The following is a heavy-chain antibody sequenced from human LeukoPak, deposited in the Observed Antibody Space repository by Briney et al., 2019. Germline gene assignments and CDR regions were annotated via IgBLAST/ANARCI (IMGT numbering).Heavy chain of an antibody. V-gene: IGHV3-20*04. CDR3: AKVDRRSDLPSYFDY. J-gene: IGHJ4*02. CDR2: RNGGST. Sequence: RGGSLRLSCAASGFTFDDYGMSWVRQAPGKGLEWVSGRNGGSTGYADSVKGRFTISRDNAKNSLYLQMDSLRAEDTAVYYCAKVDRRSDLPSYFDYWGQGTLVTVSS. CDR1: GFTFDDYG.